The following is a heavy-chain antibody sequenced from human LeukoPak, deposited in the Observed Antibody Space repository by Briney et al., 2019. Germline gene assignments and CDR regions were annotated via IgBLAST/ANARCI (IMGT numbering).Heavy chain of an antibody. CDR2: INHSGST. D-gene: IGHD4-23*01. Sequence: SETLSLTCAVYGGSFSGYYWSWIRQPPGKGLEWIGEINHSGSTNYNPSLKSRVTISVDTPKDQFSLKLSSVTAADTAVYYCARGRDYYGGNLNFDYWGQGTLVTVSS. J-gene: IGHJ4*02. CDR1: GGSFSGYY. CDR3: ARGRDYYGGNLNFDY. V-gene: IGHV4-34*01.